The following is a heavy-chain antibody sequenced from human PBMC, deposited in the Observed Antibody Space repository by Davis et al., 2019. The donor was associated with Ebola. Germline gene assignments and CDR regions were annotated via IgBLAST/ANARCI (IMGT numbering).Heavy chain of an antibody. V-gene: IGHV1-8*01. CDR3: ARDRGGSFLFDY. J-gene: IGHJ4*02. CDR2: TNPNSGNT. D-gene: IGHD1-26*01. CDR1: GYTFTSYD. Sequence: ASVKVSCKASGYTFTSYDINWLRQATGQGLEWMGWTNPNSGNTGYAQKFQGRVTMTRKTSISTAYMELSSLRSDDTAVYYCARDRGGSFLFDYWGQGTLVTVSS.